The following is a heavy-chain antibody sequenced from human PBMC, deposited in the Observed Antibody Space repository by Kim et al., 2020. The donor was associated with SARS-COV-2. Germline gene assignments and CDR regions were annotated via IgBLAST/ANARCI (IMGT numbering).Heavy chain of an antibody. D-gene: IGHD1-26*01. CDR1: GGSISSSNW. Sequence: SETLSLTCAVSGGSISSSNWWSWVRQPPGKGLEWIGKIYHSGSTNYNPSLKSRVTISVDKSKNQFSLKLSSVTAADTAVYYCAREGAEGWELRPPGFDPWGQGTLVTVSS. V-gene: IGHV4-4*02. CDR3: AREGAEGWELRPPGFDP. CDR2: IYHSGST. J-gene: IGHJ5*02.